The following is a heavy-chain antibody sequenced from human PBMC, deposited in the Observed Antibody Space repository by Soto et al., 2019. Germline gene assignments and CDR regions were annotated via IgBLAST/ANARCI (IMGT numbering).Heavy chain of an antibody. D-gene: IGHD2-15*01. CDR2: IYHSGST. CDR3: ARHTPAISISDH. V-gene: IGHV4-39*01. J-gene: IGHJ4*02. Sequence: QLRLQESGPGLVKPSETLSLTCTVSGGSISSSSYYWGWIRQPAVKGLEWIGSIYHSGSTYYNPSLKSRVTISVDTSKNQFSLKLSSVTAADTAVYYCARHTPAISISDHWVQGTVVTVSS. CDR1: GGSISSSSYY.